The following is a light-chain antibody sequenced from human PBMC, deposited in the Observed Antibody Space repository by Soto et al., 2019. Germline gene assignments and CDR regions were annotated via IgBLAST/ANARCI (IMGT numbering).Light chain of an antibody. CDR2: GSS. CDR3: QQYGSSPPYT. Sequence: EVVLTQSPGTLSLSPGERATLSCRASQSVNNNYVAWYQQKPGQAPRLLIFGSSDRATGIPDRFSGSGSGTDFTLTISRLEPEDFAVYYCQQYGSSPPYTLGQGTKLEIK. J-gene: IGKJ2*01. CDR1: QSVNNNY. V-gene: IGKV3-20*01.